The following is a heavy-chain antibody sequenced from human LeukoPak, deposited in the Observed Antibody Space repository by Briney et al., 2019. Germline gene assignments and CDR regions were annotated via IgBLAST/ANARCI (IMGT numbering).Heavy chain of an antibody. CDR2: ISHSGST. Sequence: SETLSLTCAVYGGSFSGYYWSWIRQPPGKGLEWVGEISHSGSTNYNPALKSRVTISVDTSKNQFSLKLSSVTAADTAVYYCARDTTTVTPSYGMDVWGQGTMVTVSS. CDR1: GGSFSGYY. D-gene: IGHD4-11*01. CDR3: ARDTTTVTPSYGMDV. V-gene: IGHV4-34*01. J-gene: IGHJ6*02.